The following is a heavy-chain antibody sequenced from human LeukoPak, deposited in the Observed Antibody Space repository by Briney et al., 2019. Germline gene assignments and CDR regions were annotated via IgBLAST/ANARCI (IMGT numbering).Heavy chain of an antibody. J-gene: IGHJ4*02. CDR2: ISSSSSYI. Sequence: PGGSLRLSCAASGSTFSNYWMHWVRQAPGKGLEWVSSISSSSSYIYYADSVKGRFTISRDNAKNSLYLQMNSLRAEDTAVYYCARGRSVAATGMIDYWGQGTLVTVSS. CDR3: ARGRSVAATGMIDY. V-gene: IGHV3-21*01. CDR1: GSTFSNYW. D-gene: IGHD2-15*01.